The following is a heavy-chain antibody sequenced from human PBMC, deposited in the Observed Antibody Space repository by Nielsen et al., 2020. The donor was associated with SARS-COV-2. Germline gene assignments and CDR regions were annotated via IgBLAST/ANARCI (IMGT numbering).Heavy chain of an antibody. Sequence: SETLSLTCAVSGEPLSSGSYSWSWIRQAPGKTLEWIGYVYTDGGTNYSPSLKSRVTTSLDTSKNQFSLRMTSVTAADTAIYYCVRAPATIFGVLIRLESWGPGALVTVSS. V-gene: IGHV4-30-4*07. J-gene: IGHJ4*02. D-gene: IGHD3-3*01. CDR3: VRAPATIFGVLIRLES. CDR1: GEPLSSGSYS. CDR2: VYTDGGT.